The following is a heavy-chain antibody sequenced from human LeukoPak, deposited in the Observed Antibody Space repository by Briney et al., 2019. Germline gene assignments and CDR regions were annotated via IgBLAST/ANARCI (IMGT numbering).Heavy chain of an antibody. V-gene: IGHV4-61*02. CDR2: IYTSGST. CDR1: GGSISSGSYY. CDR3: ARARGTDAFDI. Sequence: SETLSLTCTVSGGSISSGSYYWSWIRQPAGKGLEWIGRIYTSGSTNYNPSLKSRVTISVDASKNQFSLKLSSVTAADTAVYYCARARGTDAFDIWGQGTMVTVSS. D-gene: IGHD1-14*01. J-gene: IGHJ3*02.